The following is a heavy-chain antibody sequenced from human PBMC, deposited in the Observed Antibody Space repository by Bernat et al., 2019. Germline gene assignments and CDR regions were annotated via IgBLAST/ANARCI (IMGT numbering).Heavy chain of an antibody. CDR2: ISYDGSNK. Sequence: QVQLVESGGGVVQPGRFLRLSCAASGFTSSSYGMHWVRQAPGKGLEWVEGISYDGSNKYYADSVQSRFTITMDNSELTLYLQINCRSAEDTAVYYCAKDVSSSWTPAAYLGQGTLVSDSS. CDR1: GFTSSSYG. D-gene: IGHD6-13*01. CDR3: AKDVSSSWTPAAY. V-gene: IGHV3-30*18. J-gene: IGHJ4*02.